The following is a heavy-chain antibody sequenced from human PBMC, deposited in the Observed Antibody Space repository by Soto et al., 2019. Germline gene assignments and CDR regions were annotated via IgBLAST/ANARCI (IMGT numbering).Heavy chain of an antibody. CDR1: GFSLSRSGVG. Sequence: QITLKESGPTLVKPTQTLTLTCTISGFSLSRSGVGVGWIRQPPGKAPEWLALIYWDDDKRYSPSLNRRLTITKDTSKDQVVLTMTNVDPFDKATDYCAHRYGYVRAFDIWGQGTMVTVSS. J-gene: IGHJ3*02. V-gene: IGHV2-5*02. CDR2: IYWDDDK. D-gene: IGHD5-12*01. CDR3: AHRYGYVRAFDI.